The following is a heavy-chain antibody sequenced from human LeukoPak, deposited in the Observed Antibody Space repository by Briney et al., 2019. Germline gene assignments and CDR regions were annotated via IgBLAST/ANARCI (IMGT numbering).Heavy chain of an antibody. J-gene: IGHJ6*03. CDR2: ITTSSSYM. Sequence: GESLRLSCVASGFTFNTYNMNWVRQAPGKGLEWVSSITTSSSYMYYADSVKGRFTISRDNSKNTLYLQMNSLRAEDTAVYFCAKEYGYDYNYFYSMDVWGKGTTVTISS. CDR1: GFTFNTYN. D-gene: IGHD1-1*01. V-gene: IGHV3-21*01. CDR3: AKEYGYDYNYFYSMDV.